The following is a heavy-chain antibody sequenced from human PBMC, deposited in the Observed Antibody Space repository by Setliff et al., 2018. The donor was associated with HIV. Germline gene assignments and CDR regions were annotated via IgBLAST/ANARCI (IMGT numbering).Heavy chain of an antibody. V-gene: IGHV1-2*02. Sequence: ASVKVSCKASGYTFTDNYIHWVRQAPGQGLEWMAWINPHSGGTNYAQVRDRVTVTRDTSINTVYLEVNGLKSDDTAVYYCARDYIHVFDIWGQGTMVTVSS. CDR3: ARDYIHVFDI. CDR1: GYTFTDNY. J-gene: IGHJ3*02. CDR2: INPHSGGT.